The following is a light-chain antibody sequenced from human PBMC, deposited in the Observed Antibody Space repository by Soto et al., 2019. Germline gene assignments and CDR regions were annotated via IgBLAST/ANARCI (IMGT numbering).Light chain of an antibody. V-gene: IGKV1-5*03. CDR2: KAS. CDR3: QHYNSYSEA. CDR1: QTISSW. Sequence: DIQMTQSPSSVFASVGDRVTITCRASQTISSWLAWYQQKPGKAPKLLIYKASTLKSGVPSRFSGSGSGTEFTLTISSLQPADFATYYCQHYNSYSEAFGQGTKVDIK. J-gene: IGKJ1*01.